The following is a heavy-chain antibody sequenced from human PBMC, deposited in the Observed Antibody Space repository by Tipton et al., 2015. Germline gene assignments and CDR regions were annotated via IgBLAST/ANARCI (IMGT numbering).Heavy chain of an antibody. Sequence: GSLRLSCAASGFTFSDYYMSWIRQAPGKGLEWVSYISGSGTFTKYADSVKGRFTISRDNAKNTLYLQMNSLRAEDTAVYYCARSGDDEEYFDYWGQGTLVTVSS. CDR3: ARSGDDEEYFDY. J-gene: IGHJ4*02. CDR1: GFTFSDYY. D-gene: IGHD2-21*02. CDR2: ISGSGTFT. V-gene: IGHV3-11*06.